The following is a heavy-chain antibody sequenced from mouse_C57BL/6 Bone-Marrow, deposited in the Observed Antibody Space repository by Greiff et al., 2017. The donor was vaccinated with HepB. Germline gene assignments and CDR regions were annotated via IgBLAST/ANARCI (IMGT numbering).Heavy chain of an antibody. CDR1: GYTFTSYW. Sequence: VQLQQPGAELVKPGASVKLSCKASGYTFTSYWMQWVKQRPGQGLEWIGEIDPSDSYTNYNQKFKGKATLTVDTSSSTAYMQLSSLTSEDSAVYYCASQTAQAIFDYWGQGTTLTVSS. D-gene: IGHD3-2*02. J-gene: IGHJ2*01. V-gene: IGHV1-50*01. CDR3: ASQTAQAIFDY. CDR2: IDPSDSYT.